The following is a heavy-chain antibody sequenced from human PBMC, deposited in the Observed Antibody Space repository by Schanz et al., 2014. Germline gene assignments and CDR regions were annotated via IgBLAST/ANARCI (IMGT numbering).Heavy chain of an antibody. CDR3: SRGIVGGLDC. J-gene: IGHJ4*02. D-gene: IGHD3-16*01. CDR2: INSRNEV. Sequence: EVQLVESGGGLVQPGGSLRLSCAASGFTFSNYSMNWVRQAPGKGLEWVSVINSRNEVFSIDSVRGRFTIFRDNPKKSAYLQMNSLRADDTAVYYCSRGIVGGLDCWGQGTLVTVSS. CDR1: GFTFSNYS. V-gene: IGHV3-21*01.